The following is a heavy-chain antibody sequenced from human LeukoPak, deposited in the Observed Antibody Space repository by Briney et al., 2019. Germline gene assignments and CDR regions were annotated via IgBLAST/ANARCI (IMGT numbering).Heavy chain of an antibody. CDR2: INHSGST. V-gene: IGHV4-34*01. D-gene: IGHD7-27*01. CDR3: ATDVWGFSAFDI. J-gene: IGHJ3*02. CDR1: IGSFVVST. Sequence: PEPLSLPCAFFIGSFVVSTWSWIGHPPGKGLGWIGEINHSGSTNYNPSLKSRVTISVDTSKNQFSLKLSSVTAADTAVYYCATDVWGFSAFDIWGQGTMVTVSS.